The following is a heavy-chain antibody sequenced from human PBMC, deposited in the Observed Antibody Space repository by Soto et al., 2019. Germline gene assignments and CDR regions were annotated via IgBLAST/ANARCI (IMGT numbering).Heavy chain of an antibody. J-gene: IGHJ6*03. CDR2: ISAYNGNT. CDR1: GYTFTSYG. CDR3: ARGKGDFWSGYRPNYYYYYYMDV. Sequence: ASVKVSCKASGYTFTSYGISWVRQAPGQGLEWMGWISAYNGNTNYAQKLQGRVTMTTDTSTSTAYMELRSLRSDDTAVYYCARGKGDFWSGYRPNYYYYYYMDVWVKGTTVTVSS. D-gene: IGHD3-3*01. V-gene: IGHV1-18*01.